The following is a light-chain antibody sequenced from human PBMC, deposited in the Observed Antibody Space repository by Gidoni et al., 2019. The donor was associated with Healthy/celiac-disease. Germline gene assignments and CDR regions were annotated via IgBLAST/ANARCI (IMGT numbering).Light chain of an antibody. Sequence: DIVMTQSPDSLAVSLGERATINCKSSQSVLYSCNNKNYLAWYQQKPGQPPKLLIYWASTRESGVPDRFSGSGYGTDFTLTISSLQAEDVAVYYCQQYYSTPYTFGQGTKLEIK. J-gene: IGKJ2*01. V-gene: IGKV4-1*01. CDR2: WAS. CDR3: QQYYSTPYT. CDR1: QSVLYSCNNKNY.